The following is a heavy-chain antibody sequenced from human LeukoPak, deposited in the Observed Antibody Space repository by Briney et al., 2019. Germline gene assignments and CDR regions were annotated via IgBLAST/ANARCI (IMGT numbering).Heavy chain of an antibody. J-gene: IGHJ4*02. Sequence: PGGSLRLSCAASGFIFSRYALHWVRQAPGKGLEWLTVIAADGKDIKYADSVKGRFTISRDNSKSAPYLQMNSLRVEDTAVYYCAKDQQAVSAAYYFDSWGQGTLVTASS. CDR1: GFIFSRYA. V-gene: IGHV3-30*18. D-gene: IGHD2-2*01. CDR3: AKDQQAVSAAYYFDS. CDR2: IAADGKDI.